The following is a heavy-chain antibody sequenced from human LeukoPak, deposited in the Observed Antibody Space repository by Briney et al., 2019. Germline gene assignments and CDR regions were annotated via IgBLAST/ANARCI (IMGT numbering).Heavy chain of an antibody. Sequence: PSESLSLTCTVPGASISSGTYYWSWIRQHPGKGLEWIGYIYYNRSIYYNPSLKSRVTISVDTSKNQFSLKLSSVTAADTAVYYCARDLLDTAMVHYWYFDLWGRGTLVTVSS. V-gene: IGHV4-31*03. D-gene: IGHD5-18*01. CDR1: GASISSGTYY. J-gene: IGHJ2*01. CDR3: ARDLLDTAMVHYWYFDL. CDR2: IYYNRSI.